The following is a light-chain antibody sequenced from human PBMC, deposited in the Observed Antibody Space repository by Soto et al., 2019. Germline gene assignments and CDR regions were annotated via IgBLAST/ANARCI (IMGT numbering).Light chain of an antibody. CDR2: YDD. CDR1: SSNIGNNA. Sequence: QSVLTQPPSVSEAPRQRVTISCSGSSSNIGNNAVNWYQQLPGKAPKLLIYYDDLLPSGVSDRFSGSKSGTSASLAISGLQSEDEADYYCAAWDDSLNGRYVVFGGGTKLTVL. V-gene: IGLV1-36*01. CDR3: AAWDDSLNGRYVV. J-gene: IGLJ2*01.